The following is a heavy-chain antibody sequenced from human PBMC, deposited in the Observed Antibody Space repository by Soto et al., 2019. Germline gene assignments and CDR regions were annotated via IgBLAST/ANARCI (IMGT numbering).Heavy chain of an antibody. CDR2: IWYDGSNK. J-gene: IGHJ3*02. CDR3: ARDNGGDWGVGAFDI. V-gene: IGHV3-33*01. D-gene: IGHD2-21*02. CDR1: GFTFSSYG. Sequence: PGGSLRLSCAASGFTFSSYGMHWVRQAPGKGLEWVAVIWYDGSNKYYADSVKGRFTISRDNSKNTLYLQMNSLRAEDTAVYFCARDNGGDWGVGAFDIWGQGTMVTVSS.